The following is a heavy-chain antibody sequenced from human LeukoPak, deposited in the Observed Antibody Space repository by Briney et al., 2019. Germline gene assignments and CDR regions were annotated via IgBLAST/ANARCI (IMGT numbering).Heavy chain of an antibody. CDR1: GGSISSGSYY. Sequence: TLSLTCTVSGGSISSGSYYWSWIRQPAGKGLEWIGRINSSGSTNYNPSLKSRVTISVDTSKNQFSLKLSSVTAADTAVYYCARARSRGSSWYWDRWGQGTLITVSS. D-gene: IGHD1-14*01. J-gene: IGHJ5*02. CDR2: INSSGST. CDR3: ARARSRGSSWYWDR. V-gene: IGHV4-61*02.